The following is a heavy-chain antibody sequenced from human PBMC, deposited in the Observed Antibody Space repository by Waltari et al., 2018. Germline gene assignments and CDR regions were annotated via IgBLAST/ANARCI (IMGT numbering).Heavy chain of an antibody. CDR3: ARYCSGGSCYHEYFQH. V-gene: IGHV4-39*01. CDR2: IYYSGST. D-gene: IGHD2-15*01. CDR1: GGSISSSRYY. J-gene: IGHJ1*01. Sequence: QLQLQESGPGLVKPSETLSLTCTVSGGSISSSRYYWGWIRQPPGKGLEWIGSIYYSGSTYYNPSLKSRVTISVDTSKNQFSLKLSSVTAADTAVYDCARYCSGGSCYHEYFQHWGQGTLVTVSS.